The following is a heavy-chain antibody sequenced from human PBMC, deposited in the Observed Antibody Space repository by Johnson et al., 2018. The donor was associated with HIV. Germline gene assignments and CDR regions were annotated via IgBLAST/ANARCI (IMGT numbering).Heavy chain of an antibody. J-gene: IGHJ3*02. CDR1: GFIVSSNY. V-gene: IGHV3-53*01. Sequence: VQLVESRGGLIKPGWSLRISCVASGFIVSSNYMSQVRQVPGKGRGWVSVFYSGGSTYYADSVKGRFPISRDNSKNTLYLQMNSLRAEDTAVYYCAKHGYGGNVFDAFDIWVQGTMVTVSS. D-gene: IGHD4-23*01. CDR2: FYSGGST. CDR3: AKHGYGGNVFDAFDI.